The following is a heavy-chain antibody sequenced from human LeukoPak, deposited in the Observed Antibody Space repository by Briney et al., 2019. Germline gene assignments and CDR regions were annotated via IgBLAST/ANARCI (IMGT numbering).Heavy chain of an antibody. CDR3: ARDSTPSHIVVVTAIDY. CDR1: GFTFSSSW. CDR2: IKEDGSEK. D-gene: IGHD2-21*02. V-gene: IGHV3-7*01. Sequence: PGGSLRLSCAASGFTFSSSWMTWVRQGPGKGLEWVANIKEDGSEKYYVDSVKGRFTISRDNAKNSLYLQMNSLRAEDTAVYYCARDSTPSHIVVVTAIDYWGQGTLVTVSS. J-gene: IGHJ4*02.